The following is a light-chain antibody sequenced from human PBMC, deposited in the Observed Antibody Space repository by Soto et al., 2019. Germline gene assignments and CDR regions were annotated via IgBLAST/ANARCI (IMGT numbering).Light chain of an antibody. CDR1: SGHSSYA. Sequence: QLVLTQSPSASASLGASVKLTCTLSSGHSSYAIAWHQQQPEKGPRYLMKLNSDGSQSKGDGIPDRFSGSSSGAERSLTISCLQPEDGAGCYGQTWGAGLQVFGGGSELTVL. V-gene: IGLV4-69*01. CDR3: QTWGAGLQV. CDR2: LNSDGSQ. J-gene: IGLJ2*01.